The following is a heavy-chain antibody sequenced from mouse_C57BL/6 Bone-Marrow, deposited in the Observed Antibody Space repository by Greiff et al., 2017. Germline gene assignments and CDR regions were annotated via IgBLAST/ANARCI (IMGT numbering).Heavy chain of an antibody. CDR1: GFSLTSSG. V-gene: IGHV2-5*01. Sequence: VQLQESGPGLVQPSQCLSITCTVSGFSLTSSGVHWVRQSPGKGLEWLGVIWRGGSTDYNAAFMSRLSITKDNSQSQVFFKMNSLQADDTAIYYCAKSGGSTWFAYWGQGTLVTVSA. CDR2: IWRGGST. J-gene: IGHJ3*01. D-gene: IGHD1-1*01. CDR3: AKSGGSTWFAY.